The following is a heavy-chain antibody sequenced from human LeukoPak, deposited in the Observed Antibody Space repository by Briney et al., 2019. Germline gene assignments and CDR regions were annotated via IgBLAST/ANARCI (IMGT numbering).Heavy chain of an antibody. CDR2: IYYSGST. D-gene: IGHD3-22*01. Sequence: SETLSPTCTVSGGSISSGGYYWSWIRQHPGKGLEWIGYIYYSGSTYYNPSLKSRVTISVDTSKNQFSLKLSSVTAADTAVYYCARDCSSGYLNWFDPWGQGTLVTVSS. J-gene: IGHJ5*02. V-gene: IGHV4-31*03. CDR3: ARDCSSGYLNWFDP. CDR1: GGSISSGGYY.